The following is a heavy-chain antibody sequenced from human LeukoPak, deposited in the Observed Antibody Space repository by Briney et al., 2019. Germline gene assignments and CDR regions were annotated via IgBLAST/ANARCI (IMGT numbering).Heavy chain of an antibody. CDR1: GYTFTGYY. CDR3: ERLYESRLTKIVY. V-gene: IGHV1-2*06. Sequence: ASVKVSCKASGYTFTGYYMHWVRQAPGQGREWMGRINPNSGGTNYAQKFQGRVTMTRDTSISTAYMELSRLRSDATAVYLCERLYESRLTKIVYWGQGTLVTVSS. J-gene: IGHJ4*02. D-gene: IGHD3-22*01. CDR2: INPNSGGT.